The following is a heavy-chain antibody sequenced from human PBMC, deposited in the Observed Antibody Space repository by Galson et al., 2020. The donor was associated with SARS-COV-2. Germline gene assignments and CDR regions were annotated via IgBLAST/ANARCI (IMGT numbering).Heavy chain of an antibody. CDR2: ISADNGNT. V-gene: IGHV1-18*04. Sequence: ASVKVSCKASGYSFSSYGISWVRQAPGQGLEWMGWISADNGNTNYAQKLQGRVTMTTDTSTSTAYMELRSLRSDDTAVYYCARDPNIVVVRAAMFCDFDYWGQGALVTVSS. CDR3: ARDPNIVVVRAAMFCDFDY. CDR1: GYSFSSYG. J-gene: IGHJ4*02. D-gene: IGHD2-2*01.